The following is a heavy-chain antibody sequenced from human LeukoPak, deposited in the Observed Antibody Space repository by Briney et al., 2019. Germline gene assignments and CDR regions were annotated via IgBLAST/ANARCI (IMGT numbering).Heavy chain of an antibody. CDR2: TYFTGST. V-gene: IGHV4-39*01. J-gene: IGHJ4*02. CDR1: GGSLSSSSYY. CDR3: ARHEPDTGTTDSGFDY. D-gene: IGHD1-7*01. Sequence: SETLSLTCTVSGGSLSSSSYYWGWIRQSPGKGLEWIGSTYFTGSTYYNPSLKSRLTISIDASKNQFSLKLSSVTAADTAVYYCARHEPDTGTTDSGFDYWGQGTLVTVSS.